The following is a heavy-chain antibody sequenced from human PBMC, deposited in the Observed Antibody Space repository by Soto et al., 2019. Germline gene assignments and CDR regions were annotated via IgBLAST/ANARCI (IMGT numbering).Heavy chain of an antibody. CDR1: GGTFNSYT. CDR2: IIPLFGTA. Sequence: QVQLVQSGAEVKKPGSSVKVSCKASGGTFNSYTIGWVRQAPGQGLEWMGGIIPLFGTANYAQKFQGRVTIFADKSTSTAYMELSSLRSEDTAVYYCAKEGFGDSGWFDHWGQGTLVTVSS. CDR3: AKEGFGDSGWFDH. V-gene: IGHV1-69*06. J-gene: IGHJ5*02. D-gene: IGHD3-10*01.